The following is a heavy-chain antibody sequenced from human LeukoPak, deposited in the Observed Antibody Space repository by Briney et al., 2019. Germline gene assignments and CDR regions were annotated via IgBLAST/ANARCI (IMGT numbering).Heavy chain of an antibody. Sequence: SETLSLTCAVYGGSFSGYYWSWIRQPPGKGLEWIGEINHSGSTNYNPSLKSRVTISVDTSKNQFSLKLSSVTAADTAVYYCARGHNTAMAIDFDYWGQGTLVTVSS. CDR1: GGSFSGYY. V-gene: IGHV4-34*01. CDR2: INHSGST. D-gene: IGHD5-18*01. CDR3: ARGHNTAMAIDFDY. J-gene: IGHJ4*02.